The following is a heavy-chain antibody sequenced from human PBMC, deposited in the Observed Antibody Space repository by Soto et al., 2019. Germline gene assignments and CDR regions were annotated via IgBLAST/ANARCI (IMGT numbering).Heavy chain of an antibody. CDR2: INPDAGAT. D-gene: IGHD2-2*01. Sequence: GASVKVSCKASAYSFTTYHIHWVRQAPGQRLEWMGLINPDAGATNYAPRFQGRLRLTRDTSTSTVYMELRSLRFDDTAVYYCARGDIVLVPASEGNWFDPWGQGTLVTVSS. CDR3: ARGDIVLVPASEGNWFDP. J-gene: IGHJ5*02. CDR1: AYSFTTYH. V-gene: IGHV1-46*01.